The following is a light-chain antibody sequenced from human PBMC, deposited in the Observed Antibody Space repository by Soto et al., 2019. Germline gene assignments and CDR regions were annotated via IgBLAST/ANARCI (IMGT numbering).Light chain of an antibody. CDR3: QQYGSSPQT. V-gene: IGKV3-20*01. Sequence: EIVLTQSPGTLSLSPGERATLSCRASQSVSSNLAWYQQKPGQAPRLLIYGASSRATGIPDRFSGSKSGTDFTLTISSLEPEDFAVYYCQQYGSSPQTFGQGTKVEIK. J-gene: IGKJ1*01. CDR1: QSVSSN. CDR2: GAS.